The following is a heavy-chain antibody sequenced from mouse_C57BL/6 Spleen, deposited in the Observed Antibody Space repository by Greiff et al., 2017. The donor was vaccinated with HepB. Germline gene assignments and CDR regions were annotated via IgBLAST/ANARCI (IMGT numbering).Heavy chain of an antibody. CDR3: AKKRDYDYDYAMDY. V-gene: IGHV2-5*01. CDR1: GFSLTSYG. CDR2: IWRGGST. J-gene: IGHJ4*01. D-gene: IGHD2-4*01. Sequence: VMLVESGPGLVQPSQSLSITCTVSGFSLTSYGVHWVRQSPGKGLEWLGVIWRGGSTDYNAAFMSRLSITKDNSKSQVFFKMNSLQADDTAIYYCAKKRDYDYDYAMDYWGQGTSVTVSS.